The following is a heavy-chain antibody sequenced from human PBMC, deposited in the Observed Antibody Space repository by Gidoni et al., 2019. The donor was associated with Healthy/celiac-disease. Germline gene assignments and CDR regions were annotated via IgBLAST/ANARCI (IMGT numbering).Heavy chain of an antibody. CDR1: GFTFSSHS. V-gene: IGHV3-21*01. J-gene: IGHJ4*02. Sequence: EVQLVESGGGLVKPGGSLRRSWAASGFTFSSHSMNWVRQAPGKGLEWVSSIISSSSYISYAASVKGRFTISRDNAKNSLFLQLHSLGAEDPAVYYCARDGVGYFDWSHIDYWGQGTLVTVSS. CDR2: IISSSSYI. CDR3: ARDGVGYFDWSHIDY. D-gene: IGHD3-9*01.